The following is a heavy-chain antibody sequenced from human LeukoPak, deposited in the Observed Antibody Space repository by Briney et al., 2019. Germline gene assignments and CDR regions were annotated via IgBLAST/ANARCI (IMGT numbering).Heavy chain of an antibody. D-gene: IGHD5-18*01. CDR2: ISYDGSNK. J-gene: IGHJ6*02. V-gene: IGHV3-30-3*01. Sequence: GGSLRLSCAASGFTFSSYAMHWVREAPGKGLEWGAVISYDGSNKYYADSVKGRFTISRDNSKNTLYLQMNSLRAEDTAVYYVARRPMVTYYYYYGMDVWGQGTTVTVSS. CDR3: ARRPMVTYYYYYGMDV. CDR1: GFTFSSYA.